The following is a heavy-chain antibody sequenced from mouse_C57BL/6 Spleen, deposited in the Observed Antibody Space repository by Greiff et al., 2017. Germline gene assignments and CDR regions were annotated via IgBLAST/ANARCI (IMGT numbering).Heavy chain of an antibody. J-gene: IGHJ4*01. Sequence: EVMLVESGGGLVQPGGSLKLSCAASGFTFSDYGMAWVRQAPRKGPEWVAFISNLAYSIYYADTVTGRFTISRENATNTLYLEMSSLRSEDTAMYYCARSDTTVVADYAMDYWGQGTSVTVSA. D-gene: IGHD1-1*01. CDR1: GFTFSDYG. CDR2: ISNLAYSI. CDR3: ARSDTTVVADYAMDY. V-gene: IGHV5-15*01.